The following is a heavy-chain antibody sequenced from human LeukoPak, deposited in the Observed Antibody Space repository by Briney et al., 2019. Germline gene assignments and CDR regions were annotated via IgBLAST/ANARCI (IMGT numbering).Heavy chain of an antibody. D-gene: IGHD6-6*01. J-gene: IGHJ4*02. V-gene: IGHV3-21*04. CDR2: ISSSSSYI. CDR3: TSSSSSANY. Sequence: PGGSLRLSCAASGFTFSSYSMNWVRQAPGKGLEWVSSISSSSSYIYYADSVKGRFTISRDNSKNTLYLQMNSLRAEDTAVYYCTSSSSSANYWGQGTLVTVSS. CDR1: GFTFSSYS.